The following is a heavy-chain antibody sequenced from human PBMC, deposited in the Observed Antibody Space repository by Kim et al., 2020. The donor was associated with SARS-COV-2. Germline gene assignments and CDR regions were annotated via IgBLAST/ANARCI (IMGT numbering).Heavy chain of an antibody. CDR2: FDPEDGET. Sequence: ASVKVSCQVSGYTLTELSMHWVRQAPGKGLEWMGGFDPEDGETIYAQKFQGRVTMTEDTSTDTAYMELSSLRSEDTAVYYCAIPLDYSSGWYYFDYWGQGTLVTVSS. J-gene: IGHJ4*02. CDR3: AIPLDYSSGWYYFDY. D-gene: IGHD6-19*01. V-gene: IGHV1-24*01. CDR1: GYTLTELS.